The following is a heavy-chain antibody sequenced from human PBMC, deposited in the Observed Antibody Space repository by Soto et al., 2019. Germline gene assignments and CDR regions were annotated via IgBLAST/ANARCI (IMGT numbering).Heavy chain of an antibody. V-gene: IGHV5-51*01. CDR3: ARPVRAYCGGDCYSNFQH. Sequence: ESLKISCKGSGYSFTTYRIGWVRQMPGKGLELMGIIYPGDSDTRYSPPFQGQVIISADKSISTAYLQWRSLKASDTAMYYCARPVRAYCGGDCYSNFQHWGQGTLVTVSS. J-gene: IGHJ1*01. CDR1: GYSFTTYR. CDR2: IYPGDSDT. D-gene: IGHD2-21*02.